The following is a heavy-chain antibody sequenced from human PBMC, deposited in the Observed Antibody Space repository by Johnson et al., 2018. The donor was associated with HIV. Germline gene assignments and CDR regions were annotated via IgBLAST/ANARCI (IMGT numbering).Heavy chain of an antibody. J-gene: IGHJ3*02. CDR3: ARDRTGGSNPRAFDI. Sequence: VQLVESGGGVVRPGGSPRLSCAASGFTFDDYGMTWVRQAPGKGLEWVSRINWNGAITAYADSVKGRFTISRDNAKNSLYLQMNSLRAEDTALYYCARDRTGGSNPRAFDIWGQGTMVTVSS. D-gene: IGHD1-26*01. CDR2: INWNGAIT. CDR1: GFTFDDYG. V-gene: IGHV3-20*04.